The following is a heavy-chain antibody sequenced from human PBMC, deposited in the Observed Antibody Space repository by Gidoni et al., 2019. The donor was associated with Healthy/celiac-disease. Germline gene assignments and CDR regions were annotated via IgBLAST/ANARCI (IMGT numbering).Heavy chain of an antibody. D-gene: IGHD3-22*01. J-gene: IGHJ4*02. CDR1: GFPFSSYG. Sequence: QVQLVESGGGVVQPGRSLRISCAASGFPFSSYGMHWVRQAPGKGLEWVAVISYDGSNKYYADSVQGRFTISRDNSKNTLYLQMNSLRAEDTAVYYCAKDSSGYYYYFDYWGQGTLVTVSS. CDR2: ISYDGSNK. V-gene: IGHV3-30*18. CDR3: AKDSSGYYYYFDY.